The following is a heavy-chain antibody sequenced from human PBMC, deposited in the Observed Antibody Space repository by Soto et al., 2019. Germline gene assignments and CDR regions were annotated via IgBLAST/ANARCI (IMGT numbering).Heavy chain of an antibody. Sequence: SVKVSCKASGGTFSSYAISWVRQAPGQGLEWMGGIIPIFGTANYAQKFQGRVTITADESTSTAYMELSSLRSEDTAVYYCARGDVVVVAATDYYHYGMDVWGQGTTVTVSS. J-gene: IGHJ6*02. CDR2: IIPIFGTA. V-gene: IGHV1-69*13. CDR3: ARGDVVVVAATDYYHYGMDV. D-gene: IGHD2-15*01. CDR1: GGTFSSYA.